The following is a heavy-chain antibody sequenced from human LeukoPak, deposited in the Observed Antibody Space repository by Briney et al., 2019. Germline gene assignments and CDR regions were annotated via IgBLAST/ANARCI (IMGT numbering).Heavy chain of an antibody. V-gene: IGHV5-51*01. CDR2: IYPGDSDT. CDR1: GYSFTSYW. J-gene: IGHJ5*02. Sequence: GESLKISCKGSGYSFTSYWIGWVRQMPGKGLEWMGIIYPGDSDTRYSPSFQGQVTISADKSISTAYLQWSSLKASDTAMYYCAREGVGTAMALYNWFDPWGQGTLVTVSS. CDR3: AREGVGTAMALYNWFDP. D-gene: IGHD5-18*01.